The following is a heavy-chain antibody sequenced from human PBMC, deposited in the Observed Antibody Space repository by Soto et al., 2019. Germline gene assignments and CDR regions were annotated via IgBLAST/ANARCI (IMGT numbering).Heavy chain of an antibody. V-gene: IGHV1-69*13. Sequence: SVRVSCRASGGTCSSCAISWVRQAPGQGLEWMGGIIPIFGTANYAQKFQGRVTITADESTSTAYMELSSLRSEDTAVYYCARGSRRMRIDMGYSYGSTHNRYYYYGMDVWGQGTTVAVSS. CDR1: GGTCSSCA. CDR2: IIPIFGTA. D-gene: IGHD5-18*01. J-gene: IGHJ6*02. CDR3: ARGSRRMRIDMGYSYGSTHNRYYYYGMDV.